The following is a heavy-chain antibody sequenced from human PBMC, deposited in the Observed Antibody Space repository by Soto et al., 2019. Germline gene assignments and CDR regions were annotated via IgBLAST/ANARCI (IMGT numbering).Heavy chain of an antibody. CDR3: ARDDLGYCSSTSCPDAFDI. CDR1: GGSLSNTTYY. Sequence: SETLSLTCTVSGGSLSNTTYYWGWIRQPPGKGLEWIGNIYYTGRTYYSPSLKSRVTISIDTSKNQFSLKLTSVTAADTAVYYCARDDLGYCSSTSCPDAFDIWGQGTMVTVSS. J-gene: IGHJ3*02. D-gene: IGHD2-2*01. CDR2: IYYTGRT. V-gene: IGHV4-39*07.